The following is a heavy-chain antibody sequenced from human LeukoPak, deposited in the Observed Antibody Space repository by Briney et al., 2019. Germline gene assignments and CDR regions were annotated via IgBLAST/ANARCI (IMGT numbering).Heavy chain of an antibody. CDR2: INHSGST. Sequence: PSETLSLTCTVSGDSISSYYWSWIRQPPGKGLEWIGEINHSGSTNYNPSLKSRVTISVDTSKNQFSLKLSSVTAADTAVYYCARGINPTEYYFYYGMDVWGQGTTVTVSS. V-gene: IGHV4-34*01. J-gene: IGHJ6*02. CDR3: ARGINPTEYYFYYGMDV. CDR1: GDSISSYY.